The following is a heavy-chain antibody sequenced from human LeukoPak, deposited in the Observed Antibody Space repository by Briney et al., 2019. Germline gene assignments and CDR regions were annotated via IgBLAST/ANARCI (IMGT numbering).Heavy chain of an antibody. CDR2: IIPIFGTT. V-gene: IGHV1-69*06. D-gene: IGHD3-10*01. Sequence: ASVKVSCKASGGTFSTHAIAWVRQAPGQGLDWMGGIIPIFGTTNYAQKFQGRVTITADKSTSTAYMELSSLRSEDTAVYYCARDVIPYYYGSGSKYDWGQGTLVTVSS. CDR3: ARDVIPYYYGSGSKYD. CDR1: GGTFSTHA. J-gene: IGHJ4*02.